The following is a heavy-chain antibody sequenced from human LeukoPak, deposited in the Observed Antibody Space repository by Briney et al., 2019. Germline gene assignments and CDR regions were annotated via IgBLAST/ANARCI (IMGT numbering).Heavy chain of an antibody. Sequence: GGSLRLSCAASGFTFSSYWMSWVRQAPGKGLEWVANIKQDGSEKYYVDSVKGRFTISRDNAKNSLYLQMNSLRAEDTAVYYCARERIAADSGPNWFDPWGQGTLVTVSS. J-gene: IGHJ5*02. D-gene: IGHD6-25*01. CDR1: GFTFSSYW. CDR3: ARERIAADSGPNWFDP. V-gene: IGHV3-7*01. CDR2: IKQDGSEK.